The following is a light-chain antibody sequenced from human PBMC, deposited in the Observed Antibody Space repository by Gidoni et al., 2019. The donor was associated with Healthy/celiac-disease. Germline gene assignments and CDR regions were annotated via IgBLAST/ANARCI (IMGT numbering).Light chain of an antibody. J-gene: IGKJ1*01. CDR1: QSVSSN. Sequence: EIVMTQSPATLSVSPGERATLSCRASQSVSSNLAWYQQKPGQAPRLLIYGASTRATGIPARFSGSGYGTEFTLTISSLQSEDFEVYYCQQYNNWPPTFGQXTKVEIK. CDR2: GAS. CDR3: QQYNNWPPT. V-gene: IGKV3-15*01.